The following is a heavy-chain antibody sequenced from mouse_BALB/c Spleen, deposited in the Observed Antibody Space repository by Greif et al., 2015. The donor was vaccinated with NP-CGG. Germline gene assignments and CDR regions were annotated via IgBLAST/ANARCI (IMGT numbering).Heavy chain of an antibody. J-gene: IGHJ2*01. D-gene: IGHD2-14*01. Sequence: EVKLMESGPELVKPGASVKMSCKSSGYTFTSYVLHWVRQKPGQGLEWIGYINLYNDGTKYNEKFKGKATLTSDKSSSTAYMELSSLTSEDSAVYYCARRRYDLYYFDPWGQGTTLTVSA. CDR3: ARRRYDLYYFDP. CDR1: GYTFTSYV. CDR2: INLYNDGT. V-gene: IGHV1-14*01.